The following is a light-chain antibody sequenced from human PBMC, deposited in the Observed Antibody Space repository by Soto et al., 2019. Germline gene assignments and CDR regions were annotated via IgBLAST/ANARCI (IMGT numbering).Light chain of an antibody. CDR3: QQYDELPIT. Sequence: DIQMTQSPSSLSASVGDRVTITCQASQEIDKFLNWYQQKPGKAPKLLIDDASNLATGVPSRFSGSGSGTDFTLIISSLQPEDVATYYCQQYDELPITFGQGTRLQI. CDR1: QEIDKF. J-gene: IGKJ5*01. V-gene: IGKV1-33*01. CDR2: DAS.